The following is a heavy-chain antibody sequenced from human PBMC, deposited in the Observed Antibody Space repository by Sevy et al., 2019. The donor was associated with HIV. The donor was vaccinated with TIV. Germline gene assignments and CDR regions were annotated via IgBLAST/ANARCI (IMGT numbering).Heavy chain of an antibody. V-gene: IGHV3-30*02. J-gene: IGHJ6*02. CDR1: GFTFSTYG. CDR3: AKVLHIVVVPAAIDYYYGMDV. Sequence: GGSLRLSCAASGFTFSTYGMHWVRQAPGKGLEWVAFIRFDGSIKYYTDSVKGRLTISRDNSKNTLYLQMNSLRAEDTAVYFCAKVLHIVVVPAAIDYYYGMDVWCQGTTVTVSS. CDR2: IRFDGSIK. D-gene: IGHD2-2*01.